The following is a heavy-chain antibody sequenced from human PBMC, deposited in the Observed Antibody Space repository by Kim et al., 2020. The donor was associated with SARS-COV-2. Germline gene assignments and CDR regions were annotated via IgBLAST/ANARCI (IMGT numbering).Heavy chain of an antibody. Sequence: ASVKVSCKASGYIFTSYHMHWVRQAPGQGLEWMGIINPSGGRTYYAQKLQGRITVTTDTSANTVYMQLSSLTSEDTAMYYCAREQTAGFYNYWCQGPLVTVSS. V-gene: IGHV1-46*04. J-gene: IGHJ4*02. CDR3: AREQTAGFYNY. CDR2: INPSGGRT. CDR1: GYIFTSYH. D-gene: IGHD3-9*01.